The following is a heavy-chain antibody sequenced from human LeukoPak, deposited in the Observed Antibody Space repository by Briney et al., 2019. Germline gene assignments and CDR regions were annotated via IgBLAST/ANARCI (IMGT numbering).Heavy chain of an antibody. D-gene: IGHD3-22*01. Sequence: HPGGSLRLSCAASGFTFSSYAMSWVRQASGKGLEWVSVIYSGGSTYYADSVKGRFTISRDNSKNTLYLQMNSLRAEDTAVYYCARGYSRCDSSGCFDYWGQGTLVTVSS. CDR1: GFTFSSYA. J-gene: IGHJ4*02. V-gene: IGHV3-66*01. CDR2: IYSGGST. CDR3: ARGYSRCDSSGCFDY.